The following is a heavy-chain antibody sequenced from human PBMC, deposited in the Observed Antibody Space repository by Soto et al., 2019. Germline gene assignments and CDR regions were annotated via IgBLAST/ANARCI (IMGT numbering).Heavy chain of an antibody. Sequence: EVQLVESGGGLVKPGFTFSSYSMNWVRQAPGKGLEWVSSISSSSSYIYYADSVKGRFTISRDNAKNSLYLQMNSLRAEDTAVYYCARDQPGYSYGYGLGYWGQGTLVTVSS. CDR1: FTFSSYS. CDR3: ARDQPGYSYGYGLGY. CDR2: ISSSSSYI. D-gene: IGHD5-18*01. J-gene: IGHJ4*02. V-gene: IGHV3-21*01.